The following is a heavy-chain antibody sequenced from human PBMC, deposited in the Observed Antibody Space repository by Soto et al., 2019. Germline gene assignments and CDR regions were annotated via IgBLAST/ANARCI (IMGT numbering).Heavy chain of an antibody. J-gene: IGHJ4*02. CDR1: GDTFNFYT. CDR2: IIPMLGMS. CDR3: ATNYGSGSTHFDY. V-gene: IGHV1-69*02. D-gene: IGHD3-10*01. Sequence: QVQLVQSGAEVKKPGSSVRVSCTASGDTFNFYTISWVRQVPGQGPEWMGRIIPMLGMSNYAQKFQGRVTIMADKFTSTVYMNLSGLTSEDTAVYYCATNYGSGSTHFDYGGQGTLVTVSS.